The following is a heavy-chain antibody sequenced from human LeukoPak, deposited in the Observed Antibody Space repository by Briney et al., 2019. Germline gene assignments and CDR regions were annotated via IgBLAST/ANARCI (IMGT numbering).Heavy chain of an antibody. CDR3: AKVKSFGYWFFDL. D-gene: IGHD3-16*01. CDR2: IYIGDSDP. J-gene: IGHJ2*01. V-gene: IGHV5-51*01. Sequence: GESLKISCQGSGYSFSTSWIAWVRQAPGKGLEWVGSIYIGDSDPRYSPSFQGHVTMSADKSVNTASLQWNSLQGSDTGIYYCAKVKSFGYWFFDLWGCGTLVAVSS. CDR1: GYSFSTSW.